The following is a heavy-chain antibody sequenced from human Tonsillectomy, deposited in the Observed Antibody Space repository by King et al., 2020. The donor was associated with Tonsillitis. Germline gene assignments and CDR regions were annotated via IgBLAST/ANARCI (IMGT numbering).Heavy chain of an antibody. Sequence: VQLQQWGAGLLKPSETLSLPCAVYGGSFSGYYWNWIRQPPGKGLEWIGEINHSGSTNYNPSLKSRVTISVEKSKNQFSLKLSSVTAADTAVYYCARGLRHCSGGTCYTDYYYYMDVWGKGTTVTVSS. V-gene: IGHV4-34*01. CDR3: ARGLRHCSGGTCYTDYYYYMDV. CDR1: GGSFSGYY. D-gene: IGHD2-15*01. J-gene: IGHJ6*03. CDR2: INHSGST.